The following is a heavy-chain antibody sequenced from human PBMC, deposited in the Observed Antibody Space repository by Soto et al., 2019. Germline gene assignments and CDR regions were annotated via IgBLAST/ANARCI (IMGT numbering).Heavy chain of an antibody. CDR3: AREEAAAGTSSYYFDY. J-gene: IGHJ4*02. CDR1: GGSISSSNW. CDR2: IYHSGST. D-gene: IGHD6-13*01. V-gene: IGHV4-4*02. Sequence: SETLSLTCAVSGGSISSSNWWSWVRQPPGKGLEWIGEIYHSGSTNYNPSLKSRVTISVDKSKNQFSLKLSSVTAADTAVYYCAREEAAAGTSSYYFDYWGQGTLVTVS.